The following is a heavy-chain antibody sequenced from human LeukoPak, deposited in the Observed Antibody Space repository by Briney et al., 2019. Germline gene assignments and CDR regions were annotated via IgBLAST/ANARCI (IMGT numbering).Heavy chain of an antibody. Sequence: GGSLRLSCAASGFTFSNSEMNWVRQAPGKGLEWVSYISSSANTIDYADSVKGRFTISRDNAKNSLYLQMNSLRAEDMGVYYCAREGGYDRLEYWGQGTLATVSS. V-gene: IGHV3-48*03. J-gene: IGHJ4*02. CDR3: AREGGYDRLEY. D-gene: IGHD5-12*01. CDR1: GFTFSNSE. CDR2: ISSSANTI.